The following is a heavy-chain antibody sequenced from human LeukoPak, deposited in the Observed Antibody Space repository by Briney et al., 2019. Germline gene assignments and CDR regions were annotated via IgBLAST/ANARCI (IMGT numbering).Heavy chain of an antibody. CDR3: ARHFRHYYDTSGPVGYFDY. D-gene: IGHD3-22*01. V-gene: IGHV4-39*01. J-gene: IGHJ4*02. CDR1: GVSVSSSSYY. CDR2: IYYSGST. Sequence: SETLSLTCTVSGVSVSSSSYYWGWIRQPPGKGLEWIGSIYYSGSTYYNPSLKSRVTISVDTFKDQFSLKLSSVTAADTAVYYCARHFRHYYDTSGPVGYFDYWGQGTLVTVSS.